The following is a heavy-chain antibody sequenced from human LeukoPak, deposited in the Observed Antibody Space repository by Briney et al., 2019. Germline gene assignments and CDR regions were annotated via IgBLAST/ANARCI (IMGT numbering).Heavy chain of an antibody. D-gene: IGHD5-18*01. J-gene: IGHJ4*02. CDR2: ISYDGSNK. CDR3: AKEENTAANS. Sequence: PGRSLRLSCAASGFTFSSYGMHWVRQAPGKGLEWVAVISYDGSNKYYADSVKGRFTISRDNSKNTLYLQINSLRAEDTAMYYCAKEENTAANSWGQGTLVTVSS. CDR1: GFTFSSYG. V-gene: IGHV3-30*18.